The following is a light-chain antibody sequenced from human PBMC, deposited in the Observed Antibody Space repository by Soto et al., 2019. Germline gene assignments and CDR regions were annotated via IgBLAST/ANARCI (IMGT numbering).Light chain of an antibody. CDR2: GAF. CDR1: QNVGSNY. CDR3: QYYRCYYGSSPRYT. V-gene: IGKV3-20*01. J-gene: IGKJ2*01. Sequence: EIVLTQSPGTLSLSPGERATLSCRASQNVGSNYLAWYQQRPGQAPRLLMYGAFIRATGIPARISGSGSGTDFTVTISRMEPEDFAVYYCQYYRCYYGSSPRYTFGQGTKLDIK.